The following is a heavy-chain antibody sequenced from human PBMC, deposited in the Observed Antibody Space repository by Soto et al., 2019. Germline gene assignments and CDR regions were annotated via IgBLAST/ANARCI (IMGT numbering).Heavy chain of an antibody. V-gene: IGHV3-23*01. CDR2: ISGSGGST. Sequence: GGSLRLSCAASGFTFSSYAMSWVRQAPGKGLEWVSAISGSGGSTYYADSVKGRFTISRDNSKNTLYLQMNSLRAEDTAVYYCAKARSPYSGYDSNDYWGQGTLVTVSS. J-gene: IGHJ4*02. D-gene: IGHD5-12*01. CDR3: AKARSPYSGYDSNDY. CDR1: GFTFSSYA.